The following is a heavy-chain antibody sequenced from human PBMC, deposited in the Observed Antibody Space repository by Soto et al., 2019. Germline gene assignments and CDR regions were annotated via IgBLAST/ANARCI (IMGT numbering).Heavy chain of an antibody. CDR3: AKSSQVGMSGGVAY. D-gene: IGHD2-21*01. Sequence: EVPLLESGGGLVQPGGSLRLSCTASGFTFNTYAMSWVRQAPGKGLEWVSTISGSGGSTYYADSVKGRFTISRDNSKNTLYLQMNSLRAEDTAVYYCAKSSQVGMSGGVAYWGQGTLVTVSS. V-gene: IGHV3-23*01. J-gene: IGHJ4*02. CDR1: GFTFNTYA. CDR2: ISGSGGST.